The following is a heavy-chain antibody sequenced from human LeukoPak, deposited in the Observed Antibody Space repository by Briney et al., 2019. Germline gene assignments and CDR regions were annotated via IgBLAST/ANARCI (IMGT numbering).Heavy chain of an antibody. CDR1: GFTFSSYG. J-gene: IGHJ4*02. D-gene: IGHD5-18*01. CDR3: AKDQYSYGFRQFDY. CDR2: IRYDGSNK. Sequence: GGTLRLSCAASGFTFSSYGMHWVRQAPGKGLEWVAFIRYDGSNKYYADSVKGRFTISRDNSKNTLYLQMNSLRAEDTAVYYCAKDQYSYGFRQFDYWGQGTLVTVSS. V-gene: IGHV3-30*02.